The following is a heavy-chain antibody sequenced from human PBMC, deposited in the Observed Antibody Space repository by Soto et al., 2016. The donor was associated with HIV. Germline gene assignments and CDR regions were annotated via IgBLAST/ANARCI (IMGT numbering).Heavy chain of an antibody. D-gene: IGHD6-19*01. Sequence: EVQVVESGGDLVQPGRSLRPSCAAAGFSFNDYAMHWVRQPPGKGLEWISGISWDGVSTGHADSVKGRFTISRDNAKNSLYLQMNSLRPEDTAFYYCVKDKEFRGGWYSNDAFDIWGQGTMVTVSS. J-gene: IGHJ3*02. V-gene: IGHV3-9*01. CDR1: GFSFNDYA. CDR2: ISWDGVST. CDR3: VKDKEFRGGWYSNDAFDI.